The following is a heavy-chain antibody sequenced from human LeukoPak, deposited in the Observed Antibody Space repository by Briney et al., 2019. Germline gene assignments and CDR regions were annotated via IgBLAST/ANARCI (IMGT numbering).Heavy chain of an antibody. Sequence: GGSLRLSCAASGFPFSSYAMNWVRQGPGKGLEWVSTISGGDDTTTYGDSVKGRFTISRDNSKNTLYLQMNSLRAEDTAVYYCAKLLYYYDSSQPYWGQGTLVTVSS. CDR3: AKLLYYYDSSQPY. D-gene: IGHD3-22*01. V-gene: IGHV3-23*01. J-gene: IGHJ4*02. CDR1: GFPFSSYA. CDR2: ISGGDDTT.